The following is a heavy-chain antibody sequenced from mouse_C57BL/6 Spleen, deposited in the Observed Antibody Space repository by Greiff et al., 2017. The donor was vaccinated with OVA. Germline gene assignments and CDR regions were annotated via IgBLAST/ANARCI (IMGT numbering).Heavy chain of an antibody. CDR3: AIFSYYYGSCPCWYFDG. CDR2: IYPGSGST. V-gene: IGHV1-55*01. Sequence: VQLQQPGAELVKPGASVKMSCKASGYTFTSYWITWVKQRPGQGLEWIGDIYPGSGSTNYNEKFKSKATLTVDTSSSTAYMQLSSLTSEDSAVYFCAIFSYYYGSCPCWYFDGWGTGTTVTVSS. D-gene: IGHD1-1*01. CDR1: GYTFTSYW. J-gene: IGHJ1*03.